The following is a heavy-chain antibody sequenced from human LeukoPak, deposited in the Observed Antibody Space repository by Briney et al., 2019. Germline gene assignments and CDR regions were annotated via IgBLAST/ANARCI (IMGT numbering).Heavy chain of an antibody. CDR1: GFTFSTYG. CDR3: ARETYDNSGRYFDY. Sequence: GGSLRLSCTASGFTFSTYGMHWLRQAPGKGLEWVAFIYSDISYKHCADSVKGRCTISRGNSQNTHFLQINSLKVDDTALYFCARETYDNSGRYFDYWGQGTLVIVSS. J-gene: IGHJ4*02. D-gene: IGHD3-22*01. CDR2: IYSDISYK. V-gene: IGHV3-30*02.